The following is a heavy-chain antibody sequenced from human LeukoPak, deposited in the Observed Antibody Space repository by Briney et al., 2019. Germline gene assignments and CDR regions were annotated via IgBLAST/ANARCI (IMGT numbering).Heavy chain of an antibody. J-gene: IGHJ4*02. CDR1: GFTFSSYG. CDR2: IWYDGSNK. D-gene: IGHD3-3*01. Sequence: GRSLRLSCAASGFTFSSYGMHWVRQAPGKGLEWVAVIWYDGSNKYYADSVKGRFTISRDNSMNTLYLQMNSLRAEDTAVYYCAREGYSYYDFWSGYYRGEYFDYWGQGTLDTVSS. V-gene: IGHV3-33*01. CDR3: AREGYSYYDFWSGYYRGEYFDY.